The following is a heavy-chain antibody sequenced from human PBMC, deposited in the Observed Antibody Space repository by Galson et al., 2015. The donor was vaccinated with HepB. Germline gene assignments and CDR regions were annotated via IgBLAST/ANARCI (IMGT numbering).Heavy chain of an antibody. CDR3: ARGDNPDYGDYASAYYYMDV. CDR1: GGSFSGYY. Sequence: TLSLTCAVYGGSFSGYYWSWIRQPPGRGLEWIGEINHSGSTNYNPSLKSRVTISVDTSKNQFSLKLSSVTAADTAVYYCARGDNPDYGDYASAYYYMDVWGKGTTVTVSS. D-gene: IGHD4-17*01. J-gene: IGHJ6*03. CDR2: INHSGST. V-gene: IGHV4-34*01.